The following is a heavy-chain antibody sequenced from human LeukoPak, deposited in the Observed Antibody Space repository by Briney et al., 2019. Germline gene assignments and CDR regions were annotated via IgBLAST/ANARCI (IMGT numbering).Heavy chain of an antibody. V-gene: IGHV3-9*01. Sequence: PGRSLRLSCAGSGFTFDDYAMHWVRQAPGKGLEWDTGISWNTGSIGYADSVKGRFTISRDNAKNSLYLQMNSLRAEDTALYYCAKDIKQYCTNGVCYTVAFDYWGQGTLVTVSS. J-gene: IGHJ4*02. D-gene: IGHD2-8*01. CDR3: AKDIKQYCTNGVCYTVAFDY. CDR2: ISWNTGSI. CDR1: GFTFDDYA.